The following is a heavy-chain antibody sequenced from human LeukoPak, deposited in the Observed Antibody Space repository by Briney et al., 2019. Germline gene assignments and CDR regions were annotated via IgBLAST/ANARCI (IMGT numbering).Heavy chain of an antibody. D-gene: IGHD6-19*01. V-gene: IGHV1-69*01. CDR3: ARGEVPYSSGWYYFDY. J-gene: IGHJ4*02. Sequence: PIFGTANYAQKFQGRVTITADESTSTAYMELSSLRSEDTAVYYCARGEVPYSSGWYYFDYWGQGTLVTVSS. CDR2: PIFGTA.